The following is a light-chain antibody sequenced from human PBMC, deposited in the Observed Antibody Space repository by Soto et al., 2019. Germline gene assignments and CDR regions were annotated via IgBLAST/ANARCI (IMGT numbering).Light chain of an antibody. J-gene: IGLJ1*01. Sequence: QSVLTQPPSVSGAPGQRVTISCTGSSSNIGAGYDVHWYQQFSGTAPKLLIYGNSNRPSGVPDRFSGSKSSTSASLAITGLQAEDEADYYCESYDSSLSGVFGSGTKVTVL. CDR1: SSNIGAGYD. CDR3: ESYDSSLSGV. V-gene: IGLV1-40*01. CDR2: GNS.